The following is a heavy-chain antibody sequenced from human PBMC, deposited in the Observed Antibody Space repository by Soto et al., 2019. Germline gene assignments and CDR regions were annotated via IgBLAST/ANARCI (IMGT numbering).Heavy chain of an antibody. D-gene: IGHD2-2*02. CDR1: GGSISSYY. J-gene: IGHJ3*02. V-gene: IGHV4-59*01. CDR2: IYYSGGT. Sequence: SETLSLTCTVSGGSISSYYWSWIRQPPGKGLEWIGYIYYSGGTNYNPSLKSRVTISVDTSKNQFSLKLSSVTAADTAVYYCARGRCSSTSCYTGAFDIWGQGTMVTVSS. CDR3: ARGRCSSTSCYTGAFDI.